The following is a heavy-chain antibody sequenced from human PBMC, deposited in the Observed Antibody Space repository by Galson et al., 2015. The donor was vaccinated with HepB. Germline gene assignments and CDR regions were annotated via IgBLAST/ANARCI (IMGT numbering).Heavy chain of an antibody. CDR3: ARDTGYISVADHYDY. Sequence: SLRLSCAASGFIFSAYWMSWVRQAPGKGLEWVANIKQDGSETYYVDSVKGRFSISRDNAKNSLYLQMNSLRVEDTAVYYCARDTGYISVADHYDYWGQGTLVTVSS. D-gene: IGHD6-19*01. J-gene: IGHJ4*02. CDR2: IKQDGSET. CDR1: GFIFSAYW. V-gene: IGHV3-7*03.